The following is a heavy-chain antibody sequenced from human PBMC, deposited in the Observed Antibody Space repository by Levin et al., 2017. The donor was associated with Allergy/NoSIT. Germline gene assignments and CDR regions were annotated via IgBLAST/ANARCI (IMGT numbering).Heavy chain of an antibody. D-gene: IGHD6-13*01. J-gene: IGHJ4*02. CDR3: ARDHASAAAAGTVDY. V-gene: IGHV3-11*01. CDR1: GFTFRDYY. CDR2: ISSSGSTI. Sequence: GGSLRLSCTASGFTFRDYYMSWIRQAPGKGLEWVSYISSSGSTIYYADSVKGRFTISRDNAKNSLYLQMNSLRAEDTAVYYCARDHASAAAAGTVDYWGQGTLVTVSS.